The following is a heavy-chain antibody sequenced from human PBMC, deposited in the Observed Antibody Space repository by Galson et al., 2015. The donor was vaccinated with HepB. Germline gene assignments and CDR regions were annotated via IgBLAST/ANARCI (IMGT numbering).Heavy chain of an antibody. CDR1: GFTFSSYA. J-gene: IGHJ4*02. CDR2: IGGSGGST. CDR3: AKFVDHHVWVTYFDY. V-gene: IGHV3-23*01. D-gene: IGHD4-23*01. Sequence: SLRLSCAASGFTFSSYAMSWVRQAPGKGLEWVSAIGGSGGSTYYADSVKGRFTISGDNSKNTLYLQMNSLRAEDTAVYYCAKFVDHHVWVTYFDYWGQGTLVTVSS.